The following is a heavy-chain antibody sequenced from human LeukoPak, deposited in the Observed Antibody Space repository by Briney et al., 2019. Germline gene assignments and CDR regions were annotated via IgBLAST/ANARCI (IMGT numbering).Heavy chain of an antibody. Sequence: SETLSLTCTVSGGSTSSSSYYWGWIRQPPGKGLEWIGSIYYSGSTYYNPSLKSRVTMSVDTSKNQFSLKLSSVTAADTAVYYCASRGQLLDFDYWGQGTLVTVSS. J-gene: IGHJ4*02. CDR1: GGSTSSSSYY. V-gene: IGHV4-39*07. CDR2: IYYSGST. D-gene: IGHD6-13*01. CDR3: ASRGQLLDFDY.